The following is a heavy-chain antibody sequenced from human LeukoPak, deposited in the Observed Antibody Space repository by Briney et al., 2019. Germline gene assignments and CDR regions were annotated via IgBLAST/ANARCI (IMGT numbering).Heavy chain of an antibody. CDR3: ARDPRIAAAGTRPWYFDL. V-gene: IGHV4-31*03. J-gene: IGHJ2*01. CDR1: GGSISSGGYY. CDR2: IYYSGST. Sequence: TSETLSLTCTVSGGSISSGGYYWSWIRQHPGKGLEWIGYIYYSGSTYYNPSLKSRVTISVDTSKNQFSLKLSSVTAADTVVYYCARDPRIAAAGTRPWYFDLWGRGTLVTVSS. D-gene: IGHD6-13*01.